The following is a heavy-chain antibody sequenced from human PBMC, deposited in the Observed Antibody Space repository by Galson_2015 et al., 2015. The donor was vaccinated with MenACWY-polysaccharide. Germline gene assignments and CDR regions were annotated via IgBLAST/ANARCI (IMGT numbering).Heavy chain of an antibody. J-gene: IGHJ5*01. CDR3: AKGRVSDWYDS. CDR2: ISDSGVTT. Sequence: SLRLSCAASEFTFRSYAMSWVRQAPGKGLEWVSVISDSGVTTYYADSVKGRFTVSRDNSKNTLYLQMNSLRGEDTAVYYCAKGRVSDWYDSWGQGTLVTVSS. CDR1: EFTFRSYA. V-gene: IGHV3-23*01. D-gene: IGHD2-21*01.